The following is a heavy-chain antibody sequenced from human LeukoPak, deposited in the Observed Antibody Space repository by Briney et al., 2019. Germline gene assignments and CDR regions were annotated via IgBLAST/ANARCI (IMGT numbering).Heavy chain of an antibody. V-gene: IGHV1-18*01. CDR1: GGTFSSYG. CDR3: ARDRGRIAAAGTDY. Sequence: ASVKVSCKASGGTFSSYGISWVRQAPGQGLEWMGWISAYNGNTNYAQKLQGRVTMTTDTSTSTAYMELRSLRSDDTAVYYCARDRGRIAAAGTDYWGQGTLVTVSS. J-gene: IGHJ4*02. D-gene: IGHD6-13*01. CDR2: ISAYNGNT.